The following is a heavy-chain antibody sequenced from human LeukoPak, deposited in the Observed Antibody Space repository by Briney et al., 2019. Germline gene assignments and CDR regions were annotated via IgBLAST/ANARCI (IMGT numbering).Heavy chain of an antibody. CDR1: GGSISSYY. Sequence: SETLSLTCTVSGGSISSYYWSWIRLPPGKGLEWIGYIYYSGSTNYNPSLKSRVTISVDTSKNQFSLKLSSVTAADTAVYYCARSGPYYDTTDFDYWGQGTLVTVSS. J-gene: IGHJ4*02. CDR3: ARSGPYYDTTDFDY. D-gene: IGHD3-22*01. V-gene: IGHV4-59*01. CDR2: IYYSGST.